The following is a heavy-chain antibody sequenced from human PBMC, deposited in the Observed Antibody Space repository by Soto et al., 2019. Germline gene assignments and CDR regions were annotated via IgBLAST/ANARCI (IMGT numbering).Heavy chain of an antibody. CDR3: VTSPHGYAVNY. V-gene: IGHV5-51*01. D-gene: IGHD5-12*01. CDR2: IYPGNSDT. Sequence: LGESLKISCKGSGYSFASYWIGWVRQMPGKGLEWMGIIYPGNSDTRYSPSFQGQVTISADKSISTAYLQWSSLKASDTAMYYCVTSPHGYAVNYCARGTLVTVSS. J-gene: IGHJ4*02. CDR1: GYSFASYW.